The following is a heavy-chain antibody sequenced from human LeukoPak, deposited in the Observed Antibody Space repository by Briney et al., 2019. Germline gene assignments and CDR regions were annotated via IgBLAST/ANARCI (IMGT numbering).Heavy chain of an antibody. V-gene: IGHV4-59*01. CDR2: IYYSGST. J-gene: IGHJ5*02. Sequence: SETLSLTCTVSGGSISSYYWSWIRQPPGKGLEWIGYIYYSGSTNYKPSLKSRATISVDTSKNQFSLKLNSVPAADTAVYYCARGGYYGSGNDFRFDPWGQGTLVTVSS. CDR3: ARGGYYGSGNDFRFDP. D-gene: IGHD3-10*01. CDR1: GGSISSYY.